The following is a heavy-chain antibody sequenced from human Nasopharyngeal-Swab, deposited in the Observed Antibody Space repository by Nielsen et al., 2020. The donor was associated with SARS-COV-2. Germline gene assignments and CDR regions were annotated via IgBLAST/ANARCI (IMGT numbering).Heavy chain of an antibody. CDR1: GFPFSDYY. CDR2: ISSSSSYT. CDR3: ARTGGVLRFLEWLPNWFDP. J-gene: IGHJ5*02. V-gene: IGHV3-11*06. Sequence: GESLKISCAASGFPFSDYYMSWIRQAPGKGLEWVSYISSSSSYTNYADSVKGRFTISRDNAKNSLYLQMNSLRAEDTAVYYCARTGGVLRFLEWLPNWFDPWGQGTLVTVSS. D-gene: IGHD3-3*01.